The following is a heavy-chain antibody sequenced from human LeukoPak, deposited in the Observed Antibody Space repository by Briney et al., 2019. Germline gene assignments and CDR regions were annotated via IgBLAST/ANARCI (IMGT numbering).Heavy chain of an antibody. CDR1: GYTLTELS. D-gene: IGHD3-22*01. CDR3: ASPGADYYDSSGYLNAFDI. CDR2: FDPEDGET. J-gene: IGHJ3*02. V-gene: IGHV1-24*01. Sequence: GASVKVSCKVSGYTLTELSMHWVRQAPGKGLEWMGGFDPEDGETIYAQKFQGRVTMTEDTSTDTAYMELSSLRSEDTAVYYCASPGADYYDSSGYLNAFDIWGQGTMVTVSS.